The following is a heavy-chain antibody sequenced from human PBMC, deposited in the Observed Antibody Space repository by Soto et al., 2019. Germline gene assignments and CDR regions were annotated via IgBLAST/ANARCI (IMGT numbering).Heavy chain of an antibody. J-gene: IGHJ6*02. D-gene: IGHD3-9*01. CDR3: ARTYYDILTGYSDYYGMDV. CDR1: GGTFSSYA. V-gene: IGHV1-69*13. CDR2: IIPIFGTA. Sequence: SVKVSCKASGGTFSSYAISWVRQAPGQGLEWMGGIIPIFGTANYAQKFQGRVTITADESTSTAYMELSSLRSEDTAVYYCARTYYDILTGYSDYYGMDVWGQGTTVTVSS.